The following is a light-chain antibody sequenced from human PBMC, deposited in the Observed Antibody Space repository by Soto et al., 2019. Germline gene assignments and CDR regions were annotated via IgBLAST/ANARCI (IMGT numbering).Light chain of an antibody. Sequence: DIQLTQSPSFLSASVGDRVTIACRASQGISSYLAWYQQKPGKAPKLLIYGASTLQSGVPSRFSGSGSGAEFTLTISILQPEDFATYYCQQLNSFPLTFGGGTTVEIK. V-gene: IGKV1-9*01. CDR3: QQLNSFPLT. CDR2: GAS. J-gene: IGKJ4*01. CDR1: QGISSY.